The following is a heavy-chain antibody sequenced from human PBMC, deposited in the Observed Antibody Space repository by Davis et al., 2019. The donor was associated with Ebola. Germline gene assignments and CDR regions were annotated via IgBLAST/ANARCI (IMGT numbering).Heavy chain of an antibody. CDR1: GGSFSSYI. J-gene: IGHJ4*02. Sequence: SVKVSCKASGGSFSSYIINWVRQAPGQGLEWMGRIIPIFGTANYAQKFQGRITNTADEPTSTAYMELSSLTSEDTAMYYCARERIAVAGSVDYWGQGTLVTVSS. D-gene: IGHD6-19*01. CDR3: ARERIAVAGSVDY. CDR2: IIPIFGTA. V-gene: IGHV1-69*13.